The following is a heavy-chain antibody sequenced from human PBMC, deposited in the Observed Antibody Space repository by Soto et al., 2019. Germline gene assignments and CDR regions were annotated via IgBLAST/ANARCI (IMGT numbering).Heavy chain of an antibody. J-gene: IGHJ6*02. CDR1: GFVVSGGC. D-gene: IGHD6-19*01. Sequence: WCVRLCFAACGFVVSGGCMSWVRQAPGKGLEWVSVIYSGGSTYYADSVKGRFTISRDNSKNTLYLQMNSLRAEDTAVYYCARVFREQWLSYYYYGMDVWGQGTTVTVSS. CDR2: IYSGGST. V-gene: IGHV3-53*01. CDR3: ARVFREQWLSYYYYGMDV.